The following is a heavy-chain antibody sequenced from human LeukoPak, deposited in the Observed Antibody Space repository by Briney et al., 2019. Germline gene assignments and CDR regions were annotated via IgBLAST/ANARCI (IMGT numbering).Heavy chain of an antibody. J-gene: IGHJ6*02. Sequence: PGGSLRLSCVASGFTFSNYTMNWVRQAPGRGLEWVSVVYSGGSTYYADSVKGRFTISRDNPKNTLYLQMNSLRAEDTAVYYCARGVTTGTTPYYYAMDVWGQGTTVTVSS. V-gene: IGHV3-53*01. CDR1: GFTFSNYT. CDR3: ARGVTTGTTPYYYAMDV. CDR2: VYSGGST. D-gene: IGHD1-1*01.